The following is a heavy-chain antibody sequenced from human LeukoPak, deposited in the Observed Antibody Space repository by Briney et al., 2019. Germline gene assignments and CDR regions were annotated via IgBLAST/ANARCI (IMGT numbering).Heavy chain of an antibody. CDR1: GFTFSNYA. CDR3: ARERGSSGGNTNGYFDY. D-gene: IGHD4-23*01. Sequence: PGGSLRLSCAASGFTFSNYAMSWVRQAPGKGLEWVSVISVSGGTTYSADSVKGRFTISRDNSKNTLYLQMNSLRAEDTAAYYCARERGSSGGNTNGYFDYWGQGALVTVSS. V-gene: IGHV3-23*01. J-gene: IGHJ4*02. CDR2: ISVSGGTT.